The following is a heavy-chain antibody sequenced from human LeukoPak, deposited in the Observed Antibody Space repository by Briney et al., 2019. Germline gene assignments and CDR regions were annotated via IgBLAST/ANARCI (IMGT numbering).Heavy chain of an antibody. J-gene: IGHJ4*02. CDR2: INHSGST. CDR3: ARVEWELPYYFDY. Sequence: SETLSLTCAVYGGSFSGYYWSWIRQPPGKGLEWIGEINHSGSTNYNPSLKSRVAISVDTSKNQFSLKLSSVTAADTAMYYCARVEWELPYYFDYWGQGTLVTVSS. CDR1: GGSFSGYY. D-gene: IGHD1-26*01. V-gene: IGHV4-34*01.